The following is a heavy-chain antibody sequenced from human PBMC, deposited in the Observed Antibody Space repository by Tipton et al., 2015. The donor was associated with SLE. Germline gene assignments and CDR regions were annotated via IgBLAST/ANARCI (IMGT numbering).Heavy chain of an antibody. D-gene: IGHD3-22*01. CDR2: VYYSGST. J-gene: IGHJ4*02. CDR3: ARHDYDDNGYYMHYFDY. V-gene: IGHV4-39*01. Sequence: LRLSCAASGFTFSSYWMHWVRQAPGKGLEWIGSVYYSGSTYYNPSLKSRVTISVDTSKNQVFLRLNSVTAADTAVYYCARHDYDDNGYYMHYFDYWGQGTLVTVSS. CDR1: GFTFSSYW.